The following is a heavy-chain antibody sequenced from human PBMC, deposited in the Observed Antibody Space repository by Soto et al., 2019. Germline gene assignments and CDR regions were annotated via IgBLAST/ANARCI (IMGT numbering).Heavy chain of an antibody. Sequence: PVGSLRLSCAASGSTFSNDAMSGFREAPVNGLGWVSAISDDGDSTYYADSVKGRFTISRDNSKNTLYLQMNSLRAEDTAVYYCAKDLASSSWYYYYDMDVWGQGTTVTVSS. V-gene: IGHV3-23*01. J-gene: IGHJ6*02. D-gene: IGHD6-13*01. CDR3: AKDLASSSWYYYYDMDV. CDR2: ISDDGDST. CDR1: GSTFSNDA.